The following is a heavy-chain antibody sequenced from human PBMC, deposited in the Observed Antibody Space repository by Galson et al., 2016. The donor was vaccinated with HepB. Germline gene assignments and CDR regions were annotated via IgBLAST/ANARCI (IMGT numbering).Heavy chain of an antibody. CDR2: VYYSGST. V-gene: IGHV4-39*07. CDR1: GGSISRSSYY. J-gene: IGHJ3*02. CDR3: IKIRGDAFDI. Sequence: SETLSLTCTVSGGSISRSSYYWGWIRQPPGKGLEWIGSVYYSGSTYYTPSLKSRLTISVDTSKNQFSLKLSSVTAADTAVYYCIKIRGDAFDIWGQGTMVTVSS. D-gene: IGHD5-12*01.